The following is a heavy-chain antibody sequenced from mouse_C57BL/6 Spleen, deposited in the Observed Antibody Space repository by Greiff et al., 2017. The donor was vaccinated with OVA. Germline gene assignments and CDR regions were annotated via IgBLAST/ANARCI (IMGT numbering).Heavy chain of an antibody. J-gene: IGHJ2*01. Sequence: EVQRVESEGGLVQPGSSMKLSCTASGFTFSDYYMAWVRQVPEKGLEWVANINYDGSSTYYLDSLKSRFIISRDNAKNILYLQMSSLKSEDTATYYCARERIGYYGSSYYFDYWGQGTTLTVSS. CDR2: INYDGSST. CDR1: GFTFSDYY. CDR3: ARERIGYYGSSYYFDY. V-gene: IGHV5-16*01. D-gene: IGHD1-1*01.